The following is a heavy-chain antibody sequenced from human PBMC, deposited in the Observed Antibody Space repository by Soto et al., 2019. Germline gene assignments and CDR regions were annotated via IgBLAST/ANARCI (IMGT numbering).Heavy chain of an antibody. Sequence: SETLYLTCTVSGGSISSYYWSWIRQPPGKGLEWIGYIYYSGSTNYNPSLKSRVTISVDTSKNQFSLKLSSVTAADTAVYYCARLPSYYYYGMDVWGQGTTVT. J-gene: IGHJ6*02. CDR2: IYYSGST. CDR1: GGSISSYY. CDR3: ARLPSYYYYGMDV. V-gene: IGHV4-59*08.